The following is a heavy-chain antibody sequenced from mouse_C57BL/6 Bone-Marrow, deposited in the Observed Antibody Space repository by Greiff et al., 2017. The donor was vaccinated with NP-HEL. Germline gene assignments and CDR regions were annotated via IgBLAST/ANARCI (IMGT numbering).Heavy chain of an antibody. J-gene: IGHJ4*01. CDR2: IRTYNGNT. CDR3: AREAGYYFYAMDY. Sequence: VQLVESGPEVVRPGVSVKISCKGSGYTFTDCALHWVKQSHAKRLEWIGVIRTYNGNTHYNQRFKGKATMTVDKSSSTAYMELARVTSEDSAIYYCAREAGYYFYAMDYWGQGTSVTVSS. V-gene: IGHV1-67*01. CDR1: GYTFTDCA. D-gene: IGHD2-3*01.